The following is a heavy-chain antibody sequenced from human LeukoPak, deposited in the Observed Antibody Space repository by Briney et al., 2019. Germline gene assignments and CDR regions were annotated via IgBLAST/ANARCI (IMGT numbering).Heavy chain of an antibody. CDR1: GFTFSSYG. V-gene: IGHV3-7*03. D-gene: IGHD3-16*01. J-gene: IGHJ4*02. Sequence: GGSLRLSCAASGFTFSSYGMHWVRQAPGKGLEWVANIKQDGSEKYYVDSVKGRFTISRDNSKNTLYLQMNGLRVEDTAVYYCARGPPLRWGGFDYWGQGSLVTVSS. CDR2: IKQDGSEK. CDR3: ARGPPLRWGGFDY.